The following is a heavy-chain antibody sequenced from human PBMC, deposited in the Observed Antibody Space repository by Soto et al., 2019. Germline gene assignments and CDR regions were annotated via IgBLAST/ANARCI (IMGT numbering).Heavy chain of an antibody. V-gene: IGHV3-30*18. CDR3: AKEKGSWVYGMDV. D-gene: IGHD6-13*01. Sequence: QVQLVESGGGVVQPGTSLRLSCAASGFIFNSYGRHWVRQAPGKGLEWVALISYDGSNKYYADSVKGRFTISRDNSKNTLYLQMNSLRADDTAVYYCAKEKGSWVYGMDVWGQGTTVTVSS. CDR1: GFIFNSYG. CDR2: ISYDGSNK. J-gene: IGHJ6*02.